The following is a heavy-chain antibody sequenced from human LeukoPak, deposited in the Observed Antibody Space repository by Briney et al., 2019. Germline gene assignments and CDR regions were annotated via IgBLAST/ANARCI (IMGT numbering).Heavy chain of an antibody. Sequence: ASVKVSCKASGYTFTNYGISWVRQAPGQGLEWMGWISAYNGNTDYAQNLQGRVTMTTDTLKSTAYMELRRVTYNHNAVHDGARDQSLVAYSSTWFDYWGQGTPVTVSS. J-gene: IGHJ4*02. CDR2: ISAYNGNT. CDR3: ARDQSLVAYSSTWFDY. CDR1: GYTFTNYG. D-gene: IGHD6-13*01. V-gene: IGHV1-18*01.